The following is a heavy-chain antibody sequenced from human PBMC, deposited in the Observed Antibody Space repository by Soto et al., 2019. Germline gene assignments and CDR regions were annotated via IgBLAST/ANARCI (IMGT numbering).Heavy chain of an antibody. CDR2: IYYSGST. V-gene: IGHV4-59*08. Sequence: ETLSLTCTVSGGSISSYYWSWIRQPPGKGLEWIGYIYYSGSTNYNPSLKSRVTISVDTSKNQFSLKLSSVTAADTAVYYCARMDVLRYFDWLFPDYGMDVWGQGTTVTVSS. CDR1: GGSISSYY. CDR3: ARMDVLRYFDWLFPDYGMDV. D-gene: IGHD3-9*01. J-gene: IGHJ6*02.